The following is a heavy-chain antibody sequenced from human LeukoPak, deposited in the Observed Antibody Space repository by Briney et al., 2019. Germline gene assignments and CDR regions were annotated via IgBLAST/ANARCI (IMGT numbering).Heavy chain of an antibody. CDR3: ARDHRYAFDN. Sequence: GRSLRLSCAASGFTFSSYGMNWVRQAPGKGLEWFSYVGISSGNTKYADSVKGRFTISGDSAKNSVFLQMNSLRVEDTAVYYCARDHRYAFDNWGQGTLVTVSS. CDR2: VGISSGNT. CDR1: GFTFSSYG. D-gene: IGHD5-12*01. V-gene: IGHV3-48*04. J-gene: IGHJ4*02.